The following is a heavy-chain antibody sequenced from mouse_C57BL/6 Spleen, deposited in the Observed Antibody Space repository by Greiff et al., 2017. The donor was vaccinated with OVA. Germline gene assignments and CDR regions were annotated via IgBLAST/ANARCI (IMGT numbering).Heavy chain of an antibody. CDR3: ARDQDYEYDDGRGYYFDY. CDR2: ISDGGSYT. CDR1: GFTFSSYA. V-gene: IGHV5-4*01. Sequence: EVQLVESGGGLVKPGGSLKLSCAASGFTFSSYAMSWVRQTPEKRLEWVATISDGGSYTYYPDNVKGRFTISRDNAKNNLYLQMSHLKSEDTAMYYCARDQDYEYDDGRGYYFDYWGQGTTLTVSS. J-gene: IGHJ2*01. D-gene: IGHD2-4*01.